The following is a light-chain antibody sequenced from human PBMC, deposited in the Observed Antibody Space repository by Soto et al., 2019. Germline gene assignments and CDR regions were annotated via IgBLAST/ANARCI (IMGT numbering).Light chain of an antibody. CDR1: QSVSSSY. J-gene: IGKJ2*01. CDR3: QQYGSSQYT. Sequence: EIVLTQSPGTLSLSPGERVTLSCRASQSVSSSYLARYQQKPGQAPRLLIYGASSRATGIPDRFSGSGSGTDFTLTISRLEPEDFAVYYCQQYGSSQYTFGQGTKLEIK. V-gene: IGKV3-20*01. CDR2: GAS.